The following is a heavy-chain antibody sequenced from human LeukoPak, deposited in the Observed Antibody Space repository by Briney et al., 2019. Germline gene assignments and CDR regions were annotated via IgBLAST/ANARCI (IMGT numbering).Heavy chain of an antibody. J-gene: IGHJ3*02. CDR1: GFIFDDYA. CDR2: ISWNSGSI. Sequence: GGSLRLSCAASGFIFDDYAMHWVRQAPGKGLEWVSGISWNSGSIGYADSVRGRFTISRDNAKNSLYLQMNSLRAEDMALYYCAKDIDSSSWPDAFDIWGQGTMVTVSS. V-gene: IGHV3-9*03. CDR3: AKDIDSSSWPDAFDI. D-gene: IGHD6-13*01.